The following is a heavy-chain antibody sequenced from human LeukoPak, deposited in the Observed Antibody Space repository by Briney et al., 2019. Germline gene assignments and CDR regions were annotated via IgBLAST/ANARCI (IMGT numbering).Heavy chain of an antibody. Sequence: GGSLRLSCAASGFSVGSSYISWVRQAPGKGLEWVSVIYSAGNTHYVDSVKGRFTISRDNSKNTVYLQMSSLRAEDTGVYYCARDRAYSYGYAFYFYNWSQGTLVTVAS. D-gene: IGHD5-18*01. J-gene: IGHJ4*02. CDR1: GFSVGSSY. CDR2: IYSAGNT. CDR3: ARDRAYSYGYAFYFYN. V-gene: IGHV3-53*01.